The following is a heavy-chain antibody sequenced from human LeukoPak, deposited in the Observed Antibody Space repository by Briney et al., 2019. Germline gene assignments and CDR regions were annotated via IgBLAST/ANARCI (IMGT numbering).Heavy chain of an antibody. J-gene: IGHJ3*02. V-gene: IGHV3-23*01. CDR2: IAASGGTT. Sequence: GGSLSPSCAVSGFTFSNYWMNWVRQAPGKRLEWVSCIAASGGTTYIPNCEKGGLPLSRNNSKNQLTLKMDSLRAEDPAVYYCAKGFCDNSASGVFDIWGQGTMVTVSS. D-gene: IGHD3-22*01. CDR1: GFTFSNYW. CDR3: AKGFCDNSASGVFDI.